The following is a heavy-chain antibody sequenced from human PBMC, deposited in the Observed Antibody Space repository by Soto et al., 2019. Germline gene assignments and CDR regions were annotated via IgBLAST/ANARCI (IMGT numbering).Heavy chain of an antibody. CDR2: ISWNSGSI. CDR3: AKGIAAAGALIDY. CDR1: GFTFDDYA. D-gene: IGHD6-13*01. V-gene: IGHV3-9*01. J-gene: IGHJ4*02. Sequence: EVQLVESGGGLVQPGRSLRLSCAASGFTFDDYAMHWVRQAPGKGLEWVSGISWNSGSIGYADSVKGRFTISRDNAKNSLYLQMNSLRAEDTALYYCAKGIAAAGALIDYWGQGTLVTVSS.